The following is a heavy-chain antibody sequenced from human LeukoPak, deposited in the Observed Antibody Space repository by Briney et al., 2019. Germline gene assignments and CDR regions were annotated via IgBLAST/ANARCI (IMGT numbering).Heavy chain of an antibody. CDR1: GYTFTSYD. J-gene: IGHJ5*02. D-gene: IGHD3-9*01. Sequence: ASVKVSCKASGYTFTSYDINWVRQATGQGLEWMGWMNPNSGNTGYAQKFQGRVTMTRNTSISTAYMELSSLRSEDTAVYYCARGHYYDILTGYHPEADNWFDPWGQGTLVTVSS. CDR2: MNPNSGNT. V-gene: IGHV1-8*01. CDR3: ARGHYYDILTGYHPEADNWFDP.